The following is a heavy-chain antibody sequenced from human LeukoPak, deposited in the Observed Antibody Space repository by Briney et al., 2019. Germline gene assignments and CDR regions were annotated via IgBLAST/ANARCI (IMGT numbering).Heavy chain of an antibody. Sequence: GGSLRLSCAASGFTFSSYSMNWVRQAPGKGLEWVSSISSSGYIYYADSVKGRFTISRDNAKNSLYLQMNSLRAEDTAVYYCARDQYYGSGPMDVWGQGTTVTVSS. J-gene: IGHJ6*02. D-gene: IGHD3-10*01. V-gene: IGHV3-21*01. CDR3: ARDQYYGSGPMDV. CDR1: GFTFSSYS. CDR2: ISSSGYI.